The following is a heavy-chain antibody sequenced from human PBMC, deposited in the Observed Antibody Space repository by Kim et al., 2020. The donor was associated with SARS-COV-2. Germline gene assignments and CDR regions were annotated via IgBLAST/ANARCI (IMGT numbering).Heavy chain of an antibody. Sequence: SETLSLTCTVSGGSISSSSYYWGWIRQPPGKGLEWIGSIYYSGSTYYNPSLKSRVTISVDTSKNQFSLKLSSVTAADTAVYYCAGPIPTITIFGVVITNHAFDIWGQGTMVTVSS. J-gene: IGHJ3*02. D-gene: IGHD3-3*01. CDR1: GGSISSSSYY. CDR2: IYYSGST. CDR3: AGPIPTITIFGVVITNHAFDI. V-gene: IGHV4-39*01.